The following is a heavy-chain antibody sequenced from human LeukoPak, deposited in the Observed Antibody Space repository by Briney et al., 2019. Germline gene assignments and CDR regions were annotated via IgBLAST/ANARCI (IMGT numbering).Heavy chain of an antibody. V-gene: IGHV3-30*18. Sequence: GRSLRLSCAASGFTFSSYGMHWVRQAPGKGLEWVAVISYDGSNKYYADPVKGRFTISRDNSKNTLYLQMNSLRAEDTAVYYCAKAYSSGWYHPPDYWGQGTLVTVSS. CDR1: GFTFSSYG. CDR3: AKAYSSGWYHPPDY. CDR2: ISYDGSNK. J-gene: IGHJ4*02. D-gene: IGHD6-19*01.